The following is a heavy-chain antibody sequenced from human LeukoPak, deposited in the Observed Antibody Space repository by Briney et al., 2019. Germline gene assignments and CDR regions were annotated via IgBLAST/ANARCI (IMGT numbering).Heavy chain of an antibody. CDR1: GYSVSSGYY. Sequence: PSETLSLTCSVSGYSVSSGYYWGWIRQSPGKGLEWIGSMYHSGTTYYNPSLKSRVTLSVDTSKNQFSLKLSSVTAADTAVYYCARGVDIVATTTNRYFDYWGQGTLVTVSS. J-gene: IGHJ4*02. CDR3: ARGVDIVATTTNRYFDY. V-gene: IGHV4-38-2*02. CDR2: MYHSGTT. D-gene: IGHD5-12*01.